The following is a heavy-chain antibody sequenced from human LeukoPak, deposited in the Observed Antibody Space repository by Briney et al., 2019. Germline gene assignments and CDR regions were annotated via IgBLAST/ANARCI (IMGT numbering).Heavy chain of an antibody. CDR3: AREGWPNWFDP. Sequence: SETLSLTCTVSGGSISSGGYSWSWIRQPSGKGLEWIGYIYHSGSTYYNPSLKSRVTISVDRSKNQFSLKLSSVTAADTAVYYCAREGWPNWFDPWGQGTLVTVSS. CDR2: IYHSGST. CDR1: GGSISSGGYS. V-gene: IGHV4-30-2*01. J-gene: IGHJ5*02. D-gene: IGHD2-15*01.